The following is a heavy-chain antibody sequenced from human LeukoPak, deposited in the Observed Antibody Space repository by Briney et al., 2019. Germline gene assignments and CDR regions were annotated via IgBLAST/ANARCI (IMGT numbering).Heavy chain of an antibody. D-gene: IGHD5-12*01. CDR3: ASHLNSGYDSPRYYYYYGMDV. J-gene: IGHJ6*02. CDR2: INTNTGNP. Sequence: ASVKVSCKASGYTFTSYAMNWVRQAPGQGLEWMGWINTNTGNPTYAQGFTGRFVFSLDTSVSTAYLQISSLKAEDTAVYYCASHLNSGYDSPRYYYYYGMDVWGQGTTVTVSS. V-gene: IGHV7-4-1*02. CDR1: GYTFTSYA.